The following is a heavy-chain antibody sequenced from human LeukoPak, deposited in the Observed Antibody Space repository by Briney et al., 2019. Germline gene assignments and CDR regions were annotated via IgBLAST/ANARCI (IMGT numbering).Heavy chain of an antibody. CDR3: AIYVDTAIWYFDY. D-gene: IGHD5-18*01. J-gene: IGHJ4*02. V-gene: IGHV3-23*01. Sequence: GGSLRLSCAASGFTFSSYGMSWVRQAPGKGLEWVSAISGSGGSTYYADSVKGRFTISRDNSKNTLYLQMNSLRAEDTAVYYCAIYVDTAIWYFDYWGQGTLVTVSS. CDR2: ISGSGGST. CDR1: GFTFSSYG.